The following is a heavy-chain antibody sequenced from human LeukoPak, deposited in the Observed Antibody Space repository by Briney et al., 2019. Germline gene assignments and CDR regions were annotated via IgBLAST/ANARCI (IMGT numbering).Heavy chain of an antibody. Sequence: GGSLTLSCAASGFTFSSYSMNWVRQAPGKGLEWVSSISSSSSYIYYADSVKGRFTISRDNAKKSMYLQMNSLRAEDTAVYYCARPSNEGQWLVGQGVDYWGQGTLVTVSS. CDR1: GFTFSSYS. V-gene: IGHV3-21*01. J-gene: IGHJ4*02. CDR3: ARPSNEGQWLVGQGVDY. D-gene: IGHD6-19*01. CDR2: ISSSSSYI.